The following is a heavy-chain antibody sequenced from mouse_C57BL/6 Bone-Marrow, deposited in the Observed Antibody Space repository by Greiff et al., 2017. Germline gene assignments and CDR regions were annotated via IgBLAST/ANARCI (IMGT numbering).Heavy chain of an antibody. CDR1: GYTFTDYE. J-gene: IGHJ3*01. CDR2: IDPETGGT. CDR3: TRYAHSSSY. Sequence: QVQLQQPGAELVRPGASVTLSCKASGYTFTDYEMHWVKQTPVHGLEWIGAIDPETGGTAYNQKFKGKAILTADKSSSTAYMALRSLTSYDSAVYYCTRYAHSSSYGGQGTLVTVSA. D-gene: IGHD6-5*01. V-gene: IGHV1-15*01.